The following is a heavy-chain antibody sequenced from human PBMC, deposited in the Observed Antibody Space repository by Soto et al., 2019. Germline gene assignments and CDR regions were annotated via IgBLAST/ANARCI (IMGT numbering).Heavy chain of an antibody. CDR1: GSSITNSFY. V-gene: IGHV4-38-2*02. CDR2: ISHTGRT. Sequence: SETLSLTRRVSGSSITNSFYWGWIRQSPEKGLEWIGSISHTGRTSYNPSLKSRVSISVDTSKNQFSLTLTSVTAADTAVYYCARDPANLALAVAYFDSWGQGTLVTVSS. CDR3: ARDPANLALAVAYFDS. J-gene: IGHJ4*02. D-gene: IGHD2-15*01.